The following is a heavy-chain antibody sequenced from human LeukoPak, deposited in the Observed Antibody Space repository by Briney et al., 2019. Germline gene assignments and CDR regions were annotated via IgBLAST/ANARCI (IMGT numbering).Heavy chain of an antibody. CDR3: ASTAPYFYSSSDYYYIDV. J-gene: IGHJ6*03. Sequence: SETLSLTCTVSGGSISSYYWSWIRQPPGKGLEWIGYIYYSGSTNYNPSLKSRVTISVDTSKNQFSLKLSSVTAADTAVYYCASTAPYFYSSSDYYYIDVWGKGTTVTVSS. V-gene: IGHV4-59*01. CDR1: GGSISSYY. CDR2: IYYSGST. D-gene: IGHD6-6*01.